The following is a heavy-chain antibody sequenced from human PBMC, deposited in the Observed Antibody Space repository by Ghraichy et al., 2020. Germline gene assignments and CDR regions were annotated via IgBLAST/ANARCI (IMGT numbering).Heavy chain of an antibody. V-gene: IGHV4-59*01. CDR1: GGSISSYY. J-gene: IGHJ4*02. CDR3: ARALSSYDSSGSYLY. Sequence: SETRSLTCTVSGGSISSYYWTWIRQPPGKGLEWIGYIFYSGSTNYNPSLKSRVTISVDASKNQFSLRMSSVTAADTAVYYCARALSSYDSSGSYLYWGQGTLVTVSS. D-gene: IGHD3-22*01. CDR2: IFYSGST.